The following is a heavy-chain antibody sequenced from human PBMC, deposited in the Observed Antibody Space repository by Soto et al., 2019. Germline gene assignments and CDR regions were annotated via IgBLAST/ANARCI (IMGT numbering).Heavy chain of an antibody. J-gene: IGHJ6*02. CDR1: GDSVSSNSAA. D-gene: IGHD6-19*01. CDR3: ARDQSSGWYSYYYYYGMDV. Sequence: SQTLSLTCAISGDSVSSNSAAWNWIRQSPSRGLEWLGRTYYRSKWYNDYAVSVKSRITINPDTSKNQFSLQLNSVTPEGTAVYYCARDQSSGWYSYYYYYGMDVWGQGTTVTVSS. V-gene: IGHV6-1*01. CDR2: TYYRSKWYN.